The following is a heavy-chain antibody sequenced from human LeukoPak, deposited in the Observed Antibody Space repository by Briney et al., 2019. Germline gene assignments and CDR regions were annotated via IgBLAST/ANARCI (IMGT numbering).Heavy chain of an antibody. CDR3: ARRYYDSRTYLFHWYFDI. Sequence: SETLSLTCTVSGGSISSYYWSWIRQPPGKGLEWIGYIHYSGDTNYNPSLKSRVTISVDTSKNQFSLKLISVTAADTAVYYCARRYYDSRTYLFHWYFDIWGRGILVTVSS. D-gene: IGHD3-22*01. J-gene: IGHJ2*01. CDR2: IHYSGDT. CDR1: GGSISSYY. V-gene: IGHV4-59*01.